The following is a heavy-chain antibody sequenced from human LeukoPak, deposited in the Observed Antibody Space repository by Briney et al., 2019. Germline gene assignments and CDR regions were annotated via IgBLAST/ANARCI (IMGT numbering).Heavy chain of an antibody. CDR1: GFTLITYW. CDR3: AKQGIGSGYHRTLDY. J-gene: IGHJ4*02. D-gene: IGHD3-22*01. V-gene: IGHV3-30*02. CDR2: IRYDGSNK. Sequence: EGSLRLSCAASGFTLITYWMTWVRQAPGKGLEWVAFIRYDGSNKYYADSVKGRFTISRDNSKNTLYLQMNSLRAEDTAVYYCAKQGIGSGYHRTLDYWGQGTLVTVSS.